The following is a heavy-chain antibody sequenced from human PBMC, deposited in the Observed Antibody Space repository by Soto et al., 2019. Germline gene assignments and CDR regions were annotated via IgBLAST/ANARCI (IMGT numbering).Heavy chain of an antibody. CDR2: IWYDGSNK. D-gene: IGHD2-15*01. J-gene: IGHJ4*02. V-gene: IGHV3-33*01. CDR1: GFTFSSYG. CDR3: ARDHFYCSGGSCYPTKLDY. Sequence: PGGSLRLSCAASGFTFSSYGMHWVRQAPGKGLEWVAVIWYDGSNKYYADSVKGRFTISRDNSKNTLYLQMNSLRAEDTAVYYCARDHFYCSGGSCYPTKLDYWGQGPLVTVSS.